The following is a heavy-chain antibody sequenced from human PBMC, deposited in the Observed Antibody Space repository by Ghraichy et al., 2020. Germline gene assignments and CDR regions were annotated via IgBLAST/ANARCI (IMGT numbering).Heavy chain of an antibody. CDR1: GGSVSSGSYY. CDR2: IYYSGST. J-gene: IGHJ3*02. Sequence: SETLSLTCTVSGGSVSSGSYYWSWIRQPPGKGLEWIGYIYYSGSTNYNPSLKSRVTISVDTSKNQFSLKLSSVTAADTAVYYCAHSSGWIDAFDIWGQGTMVTVSS. V-gene: IGHV4-61*01. D-gene: IGHD6-19*01. CDR3: AHSSGWIDAFDI.